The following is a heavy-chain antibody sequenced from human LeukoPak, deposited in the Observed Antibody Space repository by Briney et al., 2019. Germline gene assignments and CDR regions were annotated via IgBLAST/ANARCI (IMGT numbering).Heavy chain of an antibody. Sequence: SQTLSLTCNVSGASISSYYWSWIRQSPGKGLEWIGYIYYSGSTNYKSSLKSRVTISVDTSKNQFSLKLSSVTAADTAVYYCARLRGFYVSGSPFGYFDSWGQGTLVTVSS. J-gene: IGHJ4*02. D-gene: IGHD3-10*01. CDR1: GASISSYY. V-gene: IGHV4-59*12. CDR2: IYYSGST. CDR3: ARLRGFYVSGSPFGYFDS.